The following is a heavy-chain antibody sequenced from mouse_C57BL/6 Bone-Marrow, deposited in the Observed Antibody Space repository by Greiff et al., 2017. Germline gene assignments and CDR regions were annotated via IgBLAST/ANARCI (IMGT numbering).Heavy chain of an antibody. CDR3: ASLTGNAMDY. D-gene: IGHD4-1*01. J-gene: IGHJ4*01. Sequence: QVHVKQSGPGLVAPSQSLSITCTVSGFSLTSYGVDWVRQSPGKGLEWLGVIWGVGSTNYNSALKSRLSISKDNSKSQVFLKMNSLQTDDTAMYYCASLTGNAMDYWGQGTSVTVSS. CDR2: IWGVGST. V-gene: IGHV2-6*01. CDR1: GFSLTSYG.